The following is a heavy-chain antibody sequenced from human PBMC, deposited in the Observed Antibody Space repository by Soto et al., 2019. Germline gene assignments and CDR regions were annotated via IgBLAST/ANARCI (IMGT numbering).Heavy chain of an antibody. CDR2: VSFDGSNK. CDR3: ARDQTGITTAGGGRIDR. CDR1: CFTFSTRA. J-gene: IGHJ5*02. D-gene: IGHD6-13*01. V-gene: IGHV3-30-3*01. Sequence: PGGSLRRACAASCFTFSTRAMHWVRQAPGKGLECVAIVSFDGSNKYYADSVKGRFTISRDNSKNTLYLQMSGLTPEDTAFYYCARDQTGITTAGGGRIDRWGQGT.